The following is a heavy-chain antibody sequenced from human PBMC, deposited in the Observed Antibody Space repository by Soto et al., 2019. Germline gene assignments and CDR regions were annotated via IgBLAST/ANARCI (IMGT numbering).Heavy chain of an antibody. D-gene: IGHD6-6*01. Sequence: LKISCQGSGYSFASYWIGWVRQMPGKDPEWMGIIYPGDSDTRYSPSFQGQVTISADRSLRTAYLQWTSLKASDTALYYCARTRSFTLGFYYDGMDVWGQGTTVTVSS. CDR3: ARTRSFTLGFYYDGMDV. V-gene: IGHV5-51*01. J-gene: IGHJ6*02. CDR2: IYPGDSDT. CDR1: GYSFASYW.